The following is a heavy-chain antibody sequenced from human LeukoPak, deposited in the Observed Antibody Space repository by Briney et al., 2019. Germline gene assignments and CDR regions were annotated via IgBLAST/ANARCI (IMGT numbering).Heavy chain of an antibody. V-gene: IGHV4-34*01. CDR3: ARLRFLEWLSGLPLFDP. CDR1: GGSFSGYY. J-gene: IGHJ5*02. D-gene: IGHD3-3*01. CDR2: INHSGST. Sequence: SETLSLTCAVYGGSFSGYYWSWLPQPPGKGLEWIGEINHSGSTNYNPSLKSRATISVDTSKNQFSLKLSSVTAADTAVYYCARLRFLEWLSGLPLFDPWGQGTLVTVSS.